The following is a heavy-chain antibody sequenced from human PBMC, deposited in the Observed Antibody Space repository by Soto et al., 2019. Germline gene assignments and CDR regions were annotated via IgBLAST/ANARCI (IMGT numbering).Heavy chain of an antibody. CDR2: SRGKGNIYST. D-gene: IGHD1-7*01. Sequence: EVQLVESGGGLVQPGGSLRLSCAGSGFTFSDYYINWVRQAPGKGLEWVARSRGKGNIYSTDYAASVKGRFTVSRDASKNSLDLQMNSLKTDDTALYYCTRSIPGTSSSDYGGQGTLVTVSS. CDR3: TRSIPGTSSSDY. V-gene: IGHV3-72*01. CDR1: GFTFSDYY. J-gene: IGHJ4*02.